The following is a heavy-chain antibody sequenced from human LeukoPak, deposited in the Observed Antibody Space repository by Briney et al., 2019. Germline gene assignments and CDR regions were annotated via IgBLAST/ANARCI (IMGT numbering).Heavy chain of an antibody. Sequence: PGGSLRLSCAASGFTFRHHWMTWVRRAPGKGLEWVANMNQDGSEKYYVESVKGRFTISRDNAKNSLYLQMNSLRAEDTAVYFCARSNWGPDYWGQGTLVTVSS. CDR3: ARSNWGPDY. J-gene: IGHJ4*02. D-gene: IGHD3-16*01. V-gene: IGHV3-7*04. CDR1: GFTFRHHW. CDR2: MNQDGSEK.